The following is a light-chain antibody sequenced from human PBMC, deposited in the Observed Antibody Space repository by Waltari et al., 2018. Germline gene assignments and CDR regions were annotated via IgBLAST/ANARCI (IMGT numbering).Light chain of an antibody. CDR2: DVG. V-gene: IGLV2-14*03. CDR1: SSDVGAYNY. CDR3: SSYISSSTLEL. J-gene: IGLJ2*01. Sequence: QSALTQSASVSGSPGQSITISCTGTSSDVGAYNYVSWYQQHPGPPKLIIFDVGNRPSGVSNRFSGSKSGNTASLTISGLQAEDEADYYCSSYISSSTLELFGGGTSLTVL.